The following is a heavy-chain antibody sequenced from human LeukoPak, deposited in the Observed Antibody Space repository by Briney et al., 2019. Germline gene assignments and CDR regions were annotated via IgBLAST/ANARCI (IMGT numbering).Heavy chain of an antibody. D-gene: IGHD4-23*01. V-gene: IGHV4-59*01. CDR1: GGSISPYY. J-gene: IGHJ4*02. Sequence: SETLSLTCAVSGGSISPYYWSWIRQPPGKGLEWIGFIYYSGSTNYNPSLKSRVTMSVDTSKNQFSLKLSSVTAVDTAVYYCARGFRWLDYWGQGTLVTVSS. CDR2: IYYSGST. CDR3: ARGFRWLDY.